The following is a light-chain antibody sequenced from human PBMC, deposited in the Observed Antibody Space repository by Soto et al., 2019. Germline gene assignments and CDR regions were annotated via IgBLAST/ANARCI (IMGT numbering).Light chain of an antibody. CDR3: QQYGSSPLT. Sequence: EIVLTQSPGTLSLSPGERTTLSCRGSQSVSSSYLAWYQQKPGQAPRLLIYGASSRATGVPDRFSGSASGTDFNLTISRLEHEDVAVHYCQQYGSSPLTFGQGTKFEIK. V-gene: IGKV3-20*01. CDR1: QSVSSSY. J-gene: IGKJ1*01. CDR2: GAS.